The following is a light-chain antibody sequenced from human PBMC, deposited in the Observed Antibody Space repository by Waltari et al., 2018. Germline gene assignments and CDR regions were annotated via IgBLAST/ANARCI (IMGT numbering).Light chain of an antibody. V-gene: IGLV1-44*01. CDR2: DNN. CDR1: SSNSGSNS. Sequence: QSVLTQPPSASGTPGQRVPISCSGSSSNSGSNSVNWYQHLTGTAPKLLIYDNNQRPSGVPDRFSGSKSGTSASLAISGLRSEDEADYYCAAWHDSLNDYDFGTGTRLIVL. CDR3: AAWHDSLNDYD. J-gene: IGLJ1*01.